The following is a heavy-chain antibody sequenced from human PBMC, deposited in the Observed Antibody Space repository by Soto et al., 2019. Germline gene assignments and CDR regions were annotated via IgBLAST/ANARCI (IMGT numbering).Heavy chain of an antibody. J-gene: IGHJ2*01. D-gene: IGHD2-21*01. CDR2: IYYSGST. Sequence: AETLSPTCTVSDGSVSSGSYYWSWSRQPPGKGLEWIGYIYYSGSTNYNPSLKSRVTISVDTSKNQFSLKLSSVTAADTAAYYCATYYRSPNALCYLHLWGRGTMVIVSS. CDR3: ATYYRSPNALCYLHL. V-gene: IGHV4-61*01. CDR1: DGSVSSGSYY.